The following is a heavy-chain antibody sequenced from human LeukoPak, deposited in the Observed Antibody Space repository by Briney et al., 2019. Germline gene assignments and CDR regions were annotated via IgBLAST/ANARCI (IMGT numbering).Heavy chain of an antibody. D-gene: IGHD1-26*01. V-gene: IGHV4-39*07. J-gene: IGHJ4*02. Sequence: PSETLSLTCTVSGGSISSSSYYWGWIRQPPGKGLEWIGSIYYSGSTYYNPSLKSRVTISVDTSKNQFSLKLSSVTAADTAVYYCATQPFSGSYLFDYWGQGTLVTVSS. CDR2: IYYSGST. CDR1: GGSISSSSYY. CDR3: ATQPFSGSYLFDY.